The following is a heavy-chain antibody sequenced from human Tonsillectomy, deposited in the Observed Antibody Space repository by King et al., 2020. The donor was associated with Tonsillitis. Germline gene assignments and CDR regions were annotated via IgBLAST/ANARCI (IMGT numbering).Heavy chain of an antibody. V-gene: IGHV4-30-2*01. J-gene: IGHJ5*02. CDR2: ISHSGST. D-gene: IGHD3/OR15-3a*01. CDR1: GGSISSGGYS. Sequence: QLQESASRLVKPSQTLSLTCAVSGGSISSGGYSWSWIRQPPGKGLEYIGYISHSGSTNYNPSPKSRVTISAARSKNQFSLTLSSVTAADTAVYYCARVGLLFGFDPWGQGTLVTVSS. CDR3: ARVGLLFGFDP.